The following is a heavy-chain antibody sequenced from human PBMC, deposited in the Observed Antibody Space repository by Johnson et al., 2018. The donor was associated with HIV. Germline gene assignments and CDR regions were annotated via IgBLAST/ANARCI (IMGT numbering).Heavy chain of an antibody. Sequence: VQVLESGGGLVQPGGSLRLSCAASGFTFSSYAMHWVRQAPGKGLEWVAVISYDGSNKYYADSVKGRFTISRDNSKNTLYLQMNSLRAEDTAVYYCAREREGYGLAFDIWGQGTMVTVSS. D-gene: IGHD5-18*01. CDR1: GFTFSSYA. J-gene: IGHJ3*02. V-gene: IGHV3-30-3*01. CDR3: AREREGYGLAFDI. CDR2: ISYDGSNK.